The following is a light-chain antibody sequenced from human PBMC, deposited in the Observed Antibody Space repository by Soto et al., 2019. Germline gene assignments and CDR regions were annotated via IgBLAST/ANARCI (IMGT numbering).Light chain of an antibody. CDR3: QQVNTYPMYT. CDR2: AAS. J-gene: IGKJ2*01. V-gene: IGKV1-9*01. Sequence: DIQLTQSPSFLSASVGDRVTITCRASQDINTFLAWYQQKAGKAPSLLIIAASTLQSGVPSRFSGSGSGTEFTLTISSLQPEDSATYYCQQVNTYPMYTFGQGTKLEIK. CDR1: QDINTF.